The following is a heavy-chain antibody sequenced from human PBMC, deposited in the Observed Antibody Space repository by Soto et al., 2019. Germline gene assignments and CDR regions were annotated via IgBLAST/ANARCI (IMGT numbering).Heavy chain of an antibody. CDR1: GFSLSTSGVG. D-gene: IGHD3-10*01. J-gene: IGHJ4*02. V-gene: IGHV2-5*02. CDR2: IYWDDDK. Sequence: QITLKESGPTLVKPTQTLTLTCTFSGFSLSTSGVGVGWIRQPPGKALEWLAVIYWDDDKRYSPSLKSRLTIAKYTSKNQVVLTMPNMDPVDTTTYYCKRALAWFGDPTRTFDYWGQGTLVTVSS. CDR3: KRALAWFGDPTRTFDY.